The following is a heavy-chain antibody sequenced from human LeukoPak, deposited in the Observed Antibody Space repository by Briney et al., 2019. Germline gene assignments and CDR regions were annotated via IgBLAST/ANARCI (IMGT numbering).Heavy chain of an antibody. CDR3: ARSRIAAAGTSPNYYYYGMDV. CDR2: IIPIFGTA. J-gene: IGHJ6*04. V-gene: IGHV1-69*13. Sequence: ASVKVSCKASGGTFSSYAISWVRQAPGQGLEWMGGIIPIFGTANYAQKFQGRVTITADESTSTAYMELSSLGSEDTAVYYCARSRIAAAGTSPNYYYYGMDVWGKGTTVTVSS. D-gene: IGHD6-13*01. CDR1: GGTFSSYA.